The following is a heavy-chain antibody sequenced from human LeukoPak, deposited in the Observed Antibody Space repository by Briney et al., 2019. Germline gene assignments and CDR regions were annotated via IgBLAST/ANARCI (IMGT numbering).Heavy chain of an antibody. CDR1: GFSLSSYG. CDR3: AKDRDTSGRRNFGL. D-gene: IGHD3-22*01. V-gene: IGHV3-23*01. J-gene: IGHJ2*01. Sequence: GGSLRLSCAASGFSLSSYGMTWVRQAPGKQLEWVSTLSDSGGGTYYADSVKGRLTISRDNSKNTLYLQMNSLRAEDTAVYYCAKDRDTSGRRNFGLWGRGTLVTVSS. CDR2: LSDSGGGT.